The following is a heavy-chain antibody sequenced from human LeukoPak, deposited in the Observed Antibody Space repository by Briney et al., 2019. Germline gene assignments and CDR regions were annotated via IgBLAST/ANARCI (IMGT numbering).Heavy chain of an antibody. D-gene: IGHD3-10*01. Sequence: ASVKVSCKASGYTFTSYGISWVRQAPGQGLEWMGRISAYNGNTNYAQKLQGRVTMTTDTSTSTAYMELRSLRSDDTAVYYCARDTPKLNYYGSGSYLAFDIWGQGTMVTVSS. CDR2: ISAYNGNT. CDR1: GYTFTSYG. V-gene: IGHV1-18*01. J-gene: IGHJ3*02. CDR3: ARDTPKLNYYGSGSYLAFDI.